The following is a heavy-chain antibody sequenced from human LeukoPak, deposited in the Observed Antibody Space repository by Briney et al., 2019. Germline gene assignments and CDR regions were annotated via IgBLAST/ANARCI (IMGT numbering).Heavy chain of an antibody. CDR3: ARASNRDYFDY. J-gene: IGHJ4*02. D-gene: IGHD5-24*01. CDR1: GYTVTSYY. V-gene: IGHV1-69*13. CDR2: IIPIFGTA. Sequence: SVKVSCKASGYTVTSYYMHWVRQAPGQGLEWMGGIIPIFGTANYAQKLQGRVTITADESTSTAYMELSSLRSEDTAVYYCARASNRDYFDYWGQGTLVTVSS.